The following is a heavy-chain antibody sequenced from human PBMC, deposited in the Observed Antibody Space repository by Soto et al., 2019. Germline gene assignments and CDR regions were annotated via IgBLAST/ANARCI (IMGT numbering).Heavy chain of an antibody. Sequence: QVQLVQSGPELKKPGSSVKVSCKAPGDTFNSYGISWVRQAPGQGLEWMGGIVTMFGTTNPALKFEDRVTITADELTTTVYMEIRGLTSEDTAVYYCARDLADVHLWDAFDVWGHGTRVTVSS. V-gene: IGHV1-69*01. D-gene: IGHD6-13*01. CDR1: GDTFNSYG. CDR3: ARDLADVHLWDAFDV. CDR2: IVTMFGTT. J-gene: IGHJ3*01.